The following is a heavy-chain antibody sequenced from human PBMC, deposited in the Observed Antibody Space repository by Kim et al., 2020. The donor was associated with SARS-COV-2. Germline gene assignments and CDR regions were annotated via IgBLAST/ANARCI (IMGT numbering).Heavy chain of an antibody. CDR3: ARDPYNWNYFDY. Sequence: YYADSVKGRFTISRDNSKNTLYLQMNSLRAEDTAVYYCARDPYNWNYFDYWGQGTLVTVSS. J-gene: IGHJ4*02. V-gene: IGHV3-30*01. D-gene: IGHD1-20*01.